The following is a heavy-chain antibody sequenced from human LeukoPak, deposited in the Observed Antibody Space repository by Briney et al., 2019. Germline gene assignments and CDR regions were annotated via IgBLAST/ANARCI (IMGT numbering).Heavy chain of an antibody. CDR2: IYPYDSDT. CDR3: ARHIGYSAWNPDY. Sequence: GESLQISCKASGYSFTSCWIGWVRQMPGKGLEWMGIIYPYDSDTRYSPSFQGQVTISADKSISTAYLQWSNLKASDTAMYYCARHIGYSAWNPDYWGQGTLVTVSS. D-gene: IGHD5-12*01. CDR1: GYSFTSCW. V-gene: IGHV5-51*01. J-gene: IGHJ4*02.